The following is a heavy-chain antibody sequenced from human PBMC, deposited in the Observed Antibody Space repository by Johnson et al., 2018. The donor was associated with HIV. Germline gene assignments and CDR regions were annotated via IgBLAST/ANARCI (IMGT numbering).Heavy chain of an antibody. CDR1: GFTFDDYA. Sequence: VQLVESGGGVAQPGRSLRLSCAASGFTFDDYAMHWVRQAPGKGLEWVSGLSWNSGYIVYADSVKGRFTISRDNAKNTLYLQINSLRSEDTAVYYCGREGDGYNYDAFDIWGQGTMVTVSS. CDR3: GREGDGYNYDAFDI. CDR2: LSWNSGYI. D-gene: IGHD5-24*01. J-gene: IGHJ3*02. V-gene: IGHV3-9*01.